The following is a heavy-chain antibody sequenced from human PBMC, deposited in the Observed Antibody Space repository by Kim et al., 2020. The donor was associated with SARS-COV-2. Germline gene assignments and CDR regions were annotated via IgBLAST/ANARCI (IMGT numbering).Heavy chain of an antibody. D-gene: IGHD1-1*01. V-gene: IGHV3-23*03. Sequence: ADTARGRFTISRDNSKNTLYLQMNSLTAEDTAVYYCVRTSPTTISKWLDPWGQGTLVTVSS. CDR3: VRTSPTTISKWLDP. J-gene: IGHJ5*02.